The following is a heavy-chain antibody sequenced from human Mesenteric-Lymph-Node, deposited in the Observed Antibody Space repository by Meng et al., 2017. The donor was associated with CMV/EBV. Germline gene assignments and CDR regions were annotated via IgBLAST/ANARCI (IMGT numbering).Heavy chain of an antibody. CDR3: AKVSSGWRDV. CDR1: GFTFNSYW. D-gene: IGHD6-19*01. Sequence: GGSLRLSCAASGFTFNSYWMHWVRQPPGRGLLWVSHISGGGSSTNYADSVKGRFTISRDNSKNTLYLQMNSLRAEDTAVYYCAKVSSGWRDVWGQGTTVTVSS. CDR2: ISGGGSST. V-gene: IGHV3-74*01. J-gene: IGHJ6*02.